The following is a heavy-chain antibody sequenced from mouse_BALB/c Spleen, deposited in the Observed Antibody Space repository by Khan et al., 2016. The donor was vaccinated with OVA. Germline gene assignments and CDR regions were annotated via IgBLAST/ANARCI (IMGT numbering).Heavy chain of an antibody. CDR2: IDPFSGGT. D-gene: IGHD2-2*01. V-gene: IGHV1S135*01. CDR1: GYSFTSYY. J-gene: IGHJ3*01. CDR3: TVHGYVAWFAY. Sequence: EVQLQQSGPELMKPGASVKISCKASGYSFTSYYIHWVMQSHGKSLEWIGYIDPFSGGTTYNQKFKGKATLTVDKSYSTAYIHLCNQPAEDSAISYCTVHGYVAWFAYWGQATLVTVSA.